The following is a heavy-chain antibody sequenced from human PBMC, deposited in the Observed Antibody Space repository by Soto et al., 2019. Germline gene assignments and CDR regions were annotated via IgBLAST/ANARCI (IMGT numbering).Heavy chain of an antibody. Sequence: EVQLLESGGGLVQPGGSLRLSCAASGFTFSSYAMSWVRQAPGKGLEWVSAISGRGGSTYYADSVKGRFTISRDNSKNTLYLQMNSLRAEDTAVYYCAPIQGVKSVAGPNFDYWGQGTLLTVSS. CDR1: GFTFSSYA. J-gene: IGHJ4*02. CDR3: APIQGVKSVAGPNFDY. D-gene: IGHD6-19*01. V-gene: IGHV3-23*01. CDR2: ISGRGGST.